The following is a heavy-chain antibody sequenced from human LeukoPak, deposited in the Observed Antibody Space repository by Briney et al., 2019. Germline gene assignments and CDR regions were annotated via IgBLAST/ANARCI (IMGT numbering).Heavy chain of an antibody. D-gene: IGHD3-9*01. J-gene: IGHJ4*02. V-gene: IGHV4-39*01. CDR2: IYYSGST. CDR1: GGSISISSSY. CDR3: ARQGVGVRYFDWINYRSYYFDY. Sequence: PSETLSLTCTVSGGSISISSSYWGWIRQPPGKGLEWIGSIYYSGSTYYNPSLKSRVTISVDTSKNQFSLKLSSVTTADTAVYYCARQGVGVRYFDWINYRSYYFDYWGQGTLVTVSS.